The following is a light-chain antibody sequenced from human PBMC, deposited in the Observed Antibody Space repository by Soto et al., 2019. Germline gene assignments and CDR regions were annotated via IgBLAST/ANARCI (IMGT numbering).Light chain of an antibody. CDR1: QSVGSRF. J-gene: IGKJ5*01. CDR3: QQYGSSVT. CDR2: GTF. Sequence: EIALTQSPGTLSLSPGERATLSCRASQSVGSRFLAWYQQKPGQAPRLLISGTFSRATGIPDRFSGSGSGTDFTLTISRLEPEDFAVYYCQQYGSSVTFGQGTRLEI. V-gene: IGKV3-20*01.